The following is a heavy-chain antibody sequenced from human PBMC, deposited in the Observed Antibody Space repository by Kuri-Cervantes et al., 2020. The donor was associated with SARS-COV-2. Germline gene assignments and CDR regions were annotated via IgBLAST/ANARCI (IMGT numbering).Heavy chain of an antibody. CDR3: ARGRFWSGYPPDRYYYYMDV. J-gene: IGHJ6*03. D-gene: IGHD3-3*01. V-gene: IGHV1-46*01. CDR2: INPSGGST. Sequence: ASVKVSCKASGYTFTSYYMHWVRQAPGQGLEWMGIINPSGGSTSYAQKFQGRVTMTRDTSASTAYMELSSLRSEDTAVYYCARGRFWSGYPPDRYYYYMDVWGKGTTVTVSS. CDR1: GYTFTSYY.